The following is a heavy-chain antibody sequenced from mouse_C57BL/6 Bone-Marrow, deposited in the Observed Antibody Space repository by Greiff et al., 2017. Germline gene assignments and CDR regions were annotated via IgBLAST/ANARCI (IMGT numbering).Heavy chain of an antibody. J-gene: IGHJ4*01. CDR2: IDPETGGT. D-gene: IGHD2-2*01. CDR3: TRDYGYDVGYAMDY. Sequence: VQLQQSGAELVRPGASVTLSCKASGYTFTDYEMHWVKQTPVHGLEWIGAIDPETGGTAYNQKFKGKAILTADKSSSTAYMELRSLTSEDSAVYYCTRDYGYDVGYAMDYWGQGTSVTVSS. V-gene: IGHV1-15*01. CDR1: GYTFTDYE.